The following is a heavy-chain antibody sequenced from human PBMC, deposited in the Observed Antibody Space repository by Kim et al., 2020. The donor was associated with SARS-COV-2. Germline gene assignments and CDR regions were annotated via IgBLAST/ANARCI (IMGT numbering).Heavy chain of an antibody. V-gene: IGHV3-73*01. Sequence: GGSLRLSCAASGFAFSVSVIHWVRQASGKGLEWVGRIRSRANDYATTYPASVKARFTISRDDSKSTAYLQMDSLTTEDTALYYCEYLGDNFDYWGQGTLVTVSS. CDR3: EYLGDNFDY. CDR2: IRSRANDYAT. J-gene: IGHJ4*02. CDR1: GFAFSVSV. D-gene: IGHD3-10*01.